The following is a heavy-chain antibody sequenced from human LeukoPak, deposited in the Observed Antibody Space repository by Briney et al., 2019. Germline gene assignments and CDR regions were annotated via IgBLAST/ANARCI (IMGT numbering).Heavy chain of an antibody. V-gene: IGHV3-48*04. CDR1: GFTFDSYS. D-gene: IGHD1-1*01. Sequence: GGSLRLSCAASGFTFDSYSMNWVRQAPGKGLEWISYINGRSDAKYYADSARGRFTISRDNAKNSLYLQMNSLRAEDTAVYYCARDLPSGYTMDYWGQGTLVTVSS. CDR2: INGRSDAK. CDR3: ARDLPSGYTMDY. J-gene: IGHJ4*02.